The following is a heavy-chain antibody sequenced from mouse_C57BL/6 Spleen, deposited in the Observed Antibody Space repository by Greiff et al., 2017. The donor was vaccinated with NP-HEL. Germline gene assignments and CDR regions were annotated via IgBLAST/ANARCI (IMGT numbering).Heavy chain of an antibody. D-gene: IGHD1-1*01. CDR3: AREGAYYYGSSPYYFDY. CDR2: IYPGDGDT. J-gene: IGHJ2*01. CDR1: GYAFSSSW. Sequence: QVQLQQSGPELVKPGASVKISCKASGYAFSSSWMNWVKQRPGKGLEWIGRIYPGDGDTNYNGKFKGKATLTADKSSSTAYMQLSSLTSEDSAVYFCAREGAYYYGSSPYYFDYWGQGTTLTVSS. V-gene: IGHV1-82*01.